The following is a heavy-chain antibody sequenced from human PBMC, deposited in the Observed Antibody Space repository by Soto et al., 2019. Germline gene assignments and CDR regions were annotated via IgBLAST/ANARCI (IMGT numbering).Heavy chain of an antibody. CDR2: IWFDGTTR. CDR1: GFIFSDYG. CDR3: ATLTGRDGPVDY. J-gene: IGHJ4*02. V-gene: IGHV3-33*01. D-gene: IGHD3-9*01. Sequence: HVPVVESGGVVVRPGRSLRLSCTTSGFIFSDYGMHWVRQVPGKGPEWVAVIWFDGTTRLYADSVKGRFTISRDQSDNTLYLQMNSLRVEDTAVYYCATLTGRDGPVDYWGQGTLVTVSS.